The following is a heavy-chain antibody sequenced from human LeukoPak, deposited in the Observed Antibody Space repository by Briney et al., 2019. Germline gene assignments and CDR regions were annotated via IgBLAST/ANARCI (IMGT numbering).Heavy chain of an antibody. CDR1: GYTFTSYD. D-gene: IGHD3-3*01. CDR3: ARIETSHYDFWSGSYY. CDR2: MNPNSGNT. Sequence: ASVKVSCKASGYTFTSYDINWVRQATGQGLEWMGWMNPNSGNTGYAQKFQGRVTMTRSTSISTAYMELSSLRSEDTAVYYCARIETSHYDFWSGSYYWGQGTLVTVSS. J-gene: IGHJ4*02. V-gene: IGHV1-8*01.